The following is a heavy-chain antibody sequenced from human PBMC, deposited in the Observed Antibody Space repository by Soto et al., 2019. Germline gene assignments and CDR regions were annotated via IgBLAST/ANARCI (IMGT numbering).Heavy chain of an antibody. J-gene: IGHJ5*02. Sequence: QVQLQQWGAGLLKPSETLSLTCAVYGGSFSSYYWSWIRQPPGKGLEWIGQINHYGSTDYNPSLKSRVTISVDTSKNHFSLRLSSATAADTAMYYCATHCSSTSCYYTFDPWGQGTLVTVSS. CDR1: GGSFSSYY. CDR3: ATHCSSTSCYYTFDP. CDR2: INHYGST. D-gene: IGHD2-2*01. V-gene: IGHV4-34*01.